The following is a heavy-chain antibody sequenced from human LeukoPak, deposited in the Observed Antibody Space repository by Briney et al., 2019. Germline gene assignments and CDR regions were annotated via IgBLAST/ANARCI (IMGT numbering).Heavy chain of an antibody. CDR2: ISGSGGST. CDR1: GFTFSSYA. V-gene: IGHV3-23*01. D-gene: IGHD6-19*01. CDR3: ATTRFKQWLVPFDY. Sequence: GGSLRLSCAASGFTFSSYAMSWVRQAPGKGLEWVTAISGSGGSTYYADSVKGRFTISRDNSKNTLYLQMNSLRAEDTAVYYCATTRFKQWLVPFDYWGQGTLVTVSS. J-gene: IGHJ4*02.